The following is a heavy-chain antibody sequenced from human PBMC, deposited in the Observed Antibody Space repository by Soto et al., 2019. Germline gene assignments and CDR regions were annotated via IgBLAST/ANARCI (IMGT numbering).Heavy chain of an antibody. CDR3: AKERAGRAKSKEGKIVVVPAAMSGY. V-gene: IGHV3-23*01. CDR1: GFTFSSYA. J-gene: IGHJ4*02. Sequence: GGSLRLSCAASGFTFSSYAMSWVRQAPGKGLEWVSAISGSGGSTYYADSVKGRFTISRDNSKNTLYLQMNSLRAEDTAVYYCAKERAGRAKSKEGKIVVVPAAMSGYWGQGTLVTVSS. D-gene: IGHD2-2*01. CDR2: ISGSGGST.